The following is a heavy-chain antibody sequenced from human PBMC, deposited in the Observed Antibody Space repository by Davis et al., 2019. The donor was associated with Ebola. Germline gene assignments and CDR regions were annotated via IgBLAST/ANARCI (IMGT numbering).Heavy chain of an antibody. J-gene: IGHJ4*02. CDR3: ARDYYGSGSYYPPGY. Sequence: AASVKVSCKASGYTFTSYGITWVRQARGQGLEWMGWISAYNGDTNYAQRLQGRVTVTTDTSTSTACMELRSLRSDDTAVYYCARDYYGSGSYYPPGYWGQGTLVTVSS. CDR2: ISAYNGDT. CDR1: GYTFTSYG. V-gene: IGHV1-18*04. D-gene: IGHD3-10*01.